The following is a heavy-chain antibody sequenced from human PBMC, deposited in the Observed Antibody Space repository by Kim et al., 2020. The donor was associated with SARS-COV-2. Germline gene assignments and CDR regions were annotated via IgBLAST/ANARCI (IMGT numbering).Heavy chain of an antibody. J-gene: IGHJ3*02. CDR1: GYTFTSYA. CDR3: ARVHSSGYYIDENAFDI. D-gene: IGHD3-22*01. V-gene: IGHV1-3*01. CDR2: INAGNGNT. Sequence: ASVKVSCKASGYTFTSYAMHWVRQAPGQRLEWMGWINAGNGNTKYSQKFQGRVTITRDTSASTAYMELSSLRSEDTAVYYCARVHSSGYYIDENAFDIWGQVTMVTFSS.